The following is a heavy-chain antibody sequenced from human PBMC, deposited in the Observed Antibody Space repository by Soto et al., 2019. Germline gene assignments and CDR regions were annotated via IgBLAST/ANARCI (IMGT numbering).Heavy chain of an antibody. CDR3: ARSPAGPGPWDWFDP. CDR2: VSSSSSYI. V-gene: IGHV3-21*01. CDR1: GFTFSSFS. J-gene: IGHJ5*02. Sequence: GGSLRLSCAASGFTFSSFSMNWVRQAPGKGLEWVSSVSSSSSYIYYADSVKGRFTISRDNAKNSLFLQMSSLRAEDTAVYYCARSPAGPGPWDWFDPWGQGTLVTVSS. D-gene: IGHD6-25*01.